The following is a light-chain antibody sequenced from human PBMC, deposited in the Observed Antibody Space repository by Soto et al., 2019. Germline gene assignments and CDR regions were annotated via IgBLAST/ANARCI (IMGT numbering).Light chain of an antibody. V-gene: IGLV2-8*01. Sequence: QSVLTQPPSASGSPGQSVTISCTGTSSDVGAYTYVSWYQQHPGKAPKLMIYGVTERPSGVPDRFSGSNSGNTASLTVSGLQTEDEAYYYCSSYAGSNNYVFGTGTKLTVL. CDR2: GVT. CDR1: SSDVGAYTY. CDR3: SSYAGSNNYV. J-gene: IGLJ1*01.